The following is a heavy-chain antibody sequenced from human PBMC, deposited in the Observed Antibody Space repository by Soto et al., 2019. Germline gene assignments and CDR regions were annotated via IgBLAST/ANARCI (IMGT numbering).Heavy chain of an antibody. J-gene: IGHJ5*02. CDR1: NGSFTGNY. CDR3: ARGQGDYTWGSYRYYAS. CDR2: INHSGTT. V-gene: IGHV4-34*01. Sequence: QVALQQWGAGLMKPSETLYLTCAVYNGSFTGNYWSWIRQSPGKGLEWIGEINHSGTTHYNPSLQSRVTISVDTSKNQFSLKLTSLTAAETAVYYCARGQGDYTWGSYRYYASWGQGTLVTVSS. D-gene: IGHD3-16*02.